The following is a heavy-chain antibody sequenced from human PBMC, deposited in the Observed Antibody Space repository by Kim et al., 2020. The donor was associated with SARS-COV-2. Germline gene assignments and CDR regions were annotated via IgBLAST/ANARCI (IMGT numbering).Heavy chain of an antibody. D-gene: IGHD3-9*01. CDR3: ARWDYDILTGYYNESPRKRSVQYYYYGMDV. V-gene: IGHV1-69*13. Sequence: SVKVSCKASGGTFSSYAISWVRQAPGQGLEWMGGIIPIFGTANYAQKFQGRVTITADESTSTAYMELSSLRSEDTAVYYCARWDYDILTGYYNESPRKRSVQYYYYGMDVWGQGTTVTVSS. CDR2: IIPIFGTA. J-gene: IGHJ6*02. CDR1: GGTFSSYA.